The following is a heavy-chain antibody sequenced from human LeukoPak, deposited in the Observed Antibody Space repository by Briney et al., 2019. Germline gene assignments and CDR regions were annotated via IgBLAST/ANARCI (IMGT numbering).Heavy chain of an antibody. Sequence: SVKVSCKASGGTFSSYAISWERQAPGQGLEWMGGIIPIFGTANYAQKFQGRVTITADESTSTAYMELSSLRSEDTAVYYCARGGDYYGSSGYSFDYWGQGTLVTVSS. D-gene: IGHD3-22*01. CDR3: ARGGDYYGSSGYSFDY. J-gene: IGHJ4*02. CDR2: IIPIFGTA. V-gene: IGHV1-69*01. CDR1: GGTFSSYA.